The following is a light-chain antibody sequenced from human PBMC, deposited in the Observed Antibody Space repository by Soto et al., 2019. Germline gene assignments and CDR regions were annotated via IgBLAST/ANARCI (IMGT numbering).Light chain of an antibody. Sequence: QSALTLPASVSGTPGQSITISCTGTSSDVGGYNYVSWYQQYPGKAPKLMIYEVSNRPSGVSTRFSGSKSGNTASLTISGLQTEDEADYYCSSYTSGSTYVFGTGTKVTVL. CDR3: SSYTSGSTYV. CDR1: SSDVGGYNY. J-gene: IGLJ1*01. CDR2: EVS. V-gene: IGLV2-14*01.